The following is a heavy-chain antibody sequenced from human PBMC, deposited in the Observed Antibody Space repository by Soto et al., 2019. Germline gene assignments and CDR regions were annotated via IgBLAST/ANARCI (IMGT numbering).Heavy chain of an antibody. D-gene: IGHD6-19*01. CDR3: ARQPVAGTAFFDS. V-gene: IGHV1-18*01. Sequence: QVQLVQSGAEVKKPGASVKVSCKASGYTFTSYGISWVRQAPGQGLEWMGWISDYNGNTNYAQKLQGRVNMTTDTSTIKANMELRSLRADDKSVDDCARQPVAGTAFFDSWGQGTLVTVSS. J-gene: IGHJ4*02. CDR1: GYTFTSYG. CDR2: ISDYNGNT.